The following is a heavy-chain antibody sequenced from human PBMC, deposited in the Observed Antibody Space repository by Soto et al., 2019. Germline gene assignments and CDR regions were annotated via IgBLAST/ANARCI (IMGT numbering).Heavy chain of an antibody. D-gene: IGHD2-15*01. CDR3: ARSLANWFDP. Sequence: SEPLSLTCTVSGGSISSYYWSWIRQPPGKGLEWIGYIYYSGSTNYNPSLKSRVTIPVDTSKNQFSLKLSSVTAADTAVYYCARSLANWFDPWGQGTLVTVSS. J-gene: IGHJ5*02. V-gene: IGHV4-59*01. CDR2: IYYSGST. CDR1: GGSISSYY.